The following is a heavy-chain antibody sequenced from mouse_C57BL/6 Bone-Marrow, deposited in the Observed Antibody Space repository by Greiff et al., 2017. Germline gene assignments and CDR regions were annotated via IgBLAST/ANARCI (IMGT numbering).Heavy chain of an antibody. CDR1: GYTFTSYW. J-gene: IGHJ4*01. Sequence: QVQLQQPGAELVMPGASVKLSCKASGYTFTSYWMHWVKQRPGQGLEWIGEIDPSDSYTNYNQKFKGKSTLTVDKSSSTAYMQLSSLTSEDSAVYYCARLAQRYAMDYWGQGTSVTVSS. V-gene: IGHV1-69*01. CDR3: ARLAQRYAMDY. D-gene: IGHD3-2*02. CDR2: IDPSDSYT.